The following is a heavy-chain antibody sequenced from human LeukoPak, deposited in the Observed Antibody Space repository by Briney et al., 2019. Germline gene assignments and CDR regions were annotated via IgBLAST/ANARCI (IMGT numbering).Heavy chain of an antibody. CDR3: TLTTFGVVYYFDY. CDR1: GFTFSSYA. D-gene: IGHD1/OR15-1a*01. CDR2: ISYDGINQ. J-gene: IGHJ4*02. V-gene: IGHV3-30*04. Sequence: PGGSLRLSCATSGFTFSSYAMHWVRQAPGKGLEWVALISYDGINQYYADSVKGRFIIYRDNSKNTLYLQLNSLRLEDTAVYYCTLTTFGVVYYFDYWGQGTLVTVSS.